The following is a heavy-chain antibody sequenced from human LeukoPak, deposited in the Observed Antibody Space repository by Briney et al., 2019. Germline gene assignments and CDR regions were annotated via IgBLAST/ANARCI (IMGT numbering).Heavy chain of an antibody. CDR1: GFTFSSYG. Sequence: PGGTLRLSCAASGFTFSSYGMSWVRQAPGKGLEWVSSISSSSSWIFYADSVKGRFTISRDNAKNSLFLQMNSLRAEVTAVYYCARGYIDSSGYSPRSPFDNWGQGTLVTVSS. CDR3: ARGYIDSSGYSPRSPFDN. CDR2: ISSSSSWI. V-gene: IGHV3-21*01. J-gene: IGHJ4*02. D-gene: IGHD3-22*01.